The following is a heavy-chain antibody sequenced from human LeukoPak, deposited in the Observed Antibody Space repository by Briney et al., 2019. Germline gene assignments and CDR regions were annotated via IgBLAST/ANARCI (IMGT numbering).Heavy chain of an antibody. V-gene: IGHV4-39*07. Sequence: KPSETLSLTCTVSGGSVSAGNYYWGWIRQPPGKGLEWIGSIYHSGSTYYNPSLKSRVTISVDTSKNQFSLKLSSVTAADTAVYYCAREYSSGWYTNGEFDPWGQGTLVTVSS. CDR2: IYHSGST. D-gene: IGHD6-19*01. J-gene: IGHJ5*02. CDR3: AREYSSGWYTNGEFDP. CDR1: GGSVSAGNYY.